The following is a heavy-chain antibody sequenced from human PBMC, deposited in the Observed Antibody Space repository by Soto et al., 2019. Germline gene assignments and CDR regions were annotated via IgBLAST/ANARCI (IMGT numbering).Heavy chain of an antibody. J-gene: IGHJ4*02. Sequence: GGSLRLSCAASEFTFTRFSMNRVRQAPGKGLEWVSSISSTTNYIYYGDSMKGRFTISRDNAKNSLYLEMNSLRAEDTAVYYCARESEDLTSNFDYWGQGTLVTVSS. V-gene: IGHV3-21*06. CDR3: ARESEDLTSNFDY. CDR2: ISSTTNYI. CDR1: EFTFTRFS.